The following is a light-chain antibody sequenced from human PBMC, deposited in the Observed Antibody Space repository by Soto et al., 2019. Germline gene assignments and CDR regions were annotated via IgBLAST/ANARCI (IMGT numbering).Light chain of an antibody. CDR1: QSLLHCNGYNY. J-gene: IGKJ4*01. V-gene: IGKV2-28*01. Sequence: IVMTQSPRSLPVTPGEPASISCRSSQSLLHCNGYNYLDWYLQKPGQSPQLLIYLGSNRASGVPDRFSGSGSGTDFTLKISRVEAEDVGVYYCMQALQTPLTFGGGTKVDI. CDR2: LGS. CDR3: MQALQTPLT.